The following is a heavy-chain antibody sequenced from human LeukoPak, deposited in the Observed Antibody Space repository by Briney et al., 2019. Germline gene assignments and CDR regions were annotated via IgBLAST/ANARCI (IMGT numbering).Heavy chain of an antibody. CDR3: AREHSSSWYYLDY. Sequence: GGSLRLSCAASGFTFSSYAMHWVRQAPGKGLEWVAVISYDGSNKYYADSVKGRFTISRDNSKNTLYLQMNSLRAEDTAVYYCAREHSSSWYYLDYWGQGTLVTVSS. V-gene: IGHV3-30-3*01. J-gene: IGHJ4*02. D-gene: IGHD6-13*01. CDR1: GFTFSSYA. CDR2: ISYDGSNK.